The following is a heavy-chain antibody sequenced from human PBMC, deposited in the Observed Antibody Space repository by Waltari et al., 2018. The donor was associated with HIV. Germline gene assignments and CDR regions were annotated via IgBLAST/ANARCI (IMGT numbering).Heavy chain of an antibody. D-gene: IGHD3-22*01. Sequence: EVLLAESGGGLIQPGGSLGLSCTASNSSISAKHVTWIRQAPGGSLEGVAVIDTDDTTHYADSVSGRFTISRAKSRTKVFLLMNSLFVDDTATYFCATGVRYYGPWGQGTRVTVSS. V-gene: IGHV3-53*01. J-gene: IGHJ5*02. CDR3: ATGVRYYGP. CDR2: IDTDDTT. CDR1: NSSISAKH.